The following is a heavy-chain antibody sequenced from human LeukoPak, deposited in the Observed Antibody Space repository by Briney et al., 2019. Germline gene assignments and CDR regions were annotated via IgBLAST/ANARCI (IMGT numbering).Heavy chain of an antibody. J-gene: IGHJ5*02. CDR1: GFTFSRYT. D-gene: IGHD4-11*01. CDR3: ARGAVNAGFDP. CDR2: ISSNGGST. Sequence: GGSLRLSCSASGFTFSRYTMHWVRQAPGKGLEYVSAISSNGGSTYYGDSVRGRFTISRDNAKNTLYLQMNSLRAEDTAVYHCARGAVNAGFDPWGQGTLVTVSS. V-gene: IGHV3-64*04.